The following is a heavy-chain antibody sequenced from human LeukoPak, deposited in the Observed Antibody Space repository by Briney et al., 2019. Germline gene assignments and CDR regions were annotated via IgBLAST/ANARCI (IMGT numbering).Heavy chain of an antibody. CDR2: INEDGSQK. J-gene: IGHJ4*02. D-gene: IGHD3-10*01. Sequence: GGSLRLSCAASGFSFSDSWMTWIRQAPGKGLEWVANINEDGSQKYFVDSVKGRFTISRDNAKNSLYLQMNSLRAEDTAVYYCARGYSKEVYGSGDYWGQGTLVTVSS. V-gene: IGHV3-7*04. CDR1: GFSFSDSW. CDR3: ARGYSKEVYGSGDY.